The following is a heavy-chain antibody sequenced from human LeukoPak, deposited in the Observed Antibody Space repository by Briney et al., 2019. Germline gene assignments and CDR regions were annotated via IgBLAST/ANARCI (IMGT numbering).Heavy chain of an antibody. CDR1: GFTFDDYG. D-gene: IGHD1-26*01. Sequence: GGSLRLSCAASGFTFDDYGVSWVRQAPGKGLEWVAGINWNGGSTGYADSVKGRFTISRDNAKNSLYLQMNSLRAEDTALYYCARGDYGSYWGNYYYYYMDVWGKGTTVTVSS. CDR3: ARGDYGSYWGNYYYYYMDV. CDR2: INWNGGST. J-gene: IGHJ6*03. V-gene: IGHV3-20*04.